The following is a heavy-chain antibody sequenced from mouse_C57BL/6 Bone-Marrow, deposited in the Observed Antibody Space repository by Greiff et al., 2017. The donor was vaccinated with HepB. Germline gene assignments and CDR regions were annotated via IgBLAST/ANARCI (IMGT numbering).Heavy chain of an antibody. Sequence: VQLKESGPVLVKPGASVKMSCKASGYTFTDYYMNWVKQSHGKSLEWIGVINPYNGGTSYNQKFKGKATLTVDKSSSTAYMELNSLTSEDSAVYDCARGRSCWYFDVWGTGTTVTVSS. CDR3: ARGRSCWYFDV. CDR1: GYTFTDYY. D-gene: IGHD6-1*01. CDR2: INPYNGGT. V-gene: IGHV1-19*01. J-gene: IGHJ1*03.